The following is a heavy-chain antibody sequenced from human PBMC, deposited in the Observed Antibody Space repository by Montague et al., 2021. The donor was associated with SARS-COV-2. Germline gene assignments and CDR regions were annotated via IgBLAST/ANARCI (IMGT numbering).Heavy chain of an antibody. V-gene: IGHV4-34*01. CDR3: ARFPTSYYYDSKAAPATPDAFDI. CDR1: GGSLSGYY. CDR2: INHRGTT. J-gene: IGHJ3*02. Sequence: SETLSLTCAVYGGSLSGYYWSWIRQPPGKGLEWIGEINHRGTTNVNPSLKSRVTMSVDTSKNQLSLKLSSVTAADTAVYYCARFPTSYYYDSKAAPATPDAFDIWGQGTMVTVSS. D-gene: IGHD3-22*01.